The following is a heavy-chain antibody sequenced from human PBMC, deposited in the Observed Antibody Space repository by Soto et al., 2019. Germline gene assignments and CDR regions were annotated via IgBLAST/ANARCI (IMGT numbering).Heavy chain of an antibody. CDR3: ARGGMGISADYYYYEDV. J-gene: IGHJ6*03. CDR2: ISSSSSTI. CDR1: GFTFSSYS. D-gene: IGHD6-13*01. Sequence: PGGSLRLSCAASGFTFSSYSMNWVRQAPGKGLEWVSYISSSSSTIYYADSVKGRFTISRDNAKNSLYLQMNSLRAEDTAVYYCARGGMGISADYYYYEDVWGKGTTVTVPS. V-gene: IGHV3-48*01.